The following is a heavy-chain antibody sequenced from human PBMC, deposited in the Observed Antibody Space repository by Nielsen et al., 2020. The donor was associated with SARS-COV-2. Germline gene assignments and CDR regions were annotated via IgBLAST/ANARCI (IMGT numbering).Heavy chain of an antibody. CDR1: GGSFSGYY. J-gene: IGHJ1*01. Sequence: SETLSLTCAVYGGSFSGYYWSWIRQPPGKGLEWIGEINHSGSTNYNPSLKSRVTISVDTSKNQFSLKLSSVTAADTAVYYCARGRVLGAAAVSFFQHWGQGTLVTDSS. D-gene: IGHD6-13*01. CDR3: ARGRVLGAAAVSFFQH. CDR2: INHSGST. V-gene: IGHV4-34*01.